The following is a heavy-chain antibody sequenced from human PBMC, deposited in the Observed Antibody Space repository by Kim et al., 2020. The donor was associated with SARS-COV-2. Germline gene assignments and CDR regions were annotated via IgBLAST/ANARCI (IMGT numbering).Heavy chain of an antibody. CDR3: AKEADLLLPSFDP. V-gene: IGHV4-39*02. J-gene: IGHJ5*02. CDR2: IYYSGST. CDR1: GGSISSSSYY. Sequence: SETLSLTCTVSGGSISSSSYYWGWIRQPPGKGLEWIGSIYYSGSTYYNPSLKSRVTISVDTSKNQFSLKLGSVTAADTAVYYCAKEADLLLPSFDPWGQGTLVTVSS.